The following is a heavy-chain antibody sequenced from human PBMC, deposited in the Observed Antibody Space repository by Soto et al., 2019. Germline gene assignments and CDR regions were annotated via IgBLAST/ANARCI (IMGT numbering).Heavy chain of an antibody. CDR2: IYYSGGT. D-gene: IGHD3-3*01. V-gene: IGHV4-59*01. Sequence: SETLSLTCTVSGGSISSYYWSWIRQPPGKGLEWIGYIYYSGGTNYNPSLKSRVTISVDTSKNQFSLKLSSVTAADTAVYYCARAQYYDFWSGYLNWFDPWGQGTLVTVSS. J-gene: IGHJ5*02. CDR3: ARAQYYDFWSGYLNWFDP. CDR1: GGSISSYY.